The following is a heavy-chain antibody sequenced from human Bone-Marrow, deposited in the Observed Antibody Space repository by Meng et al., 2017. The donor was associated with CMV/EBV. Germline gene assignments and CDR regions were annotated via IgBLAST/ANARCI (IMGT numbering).Heavy chain of an antibody. CDR3: ASLVGMAKIGWGFSRIADWYFDL. D-gene: IGHD5-24*01. CDR2: INHSGST. V-gene: IGHV4-34*01. Sequence: SETLSLTCAVYGGSFSGYSWSWIRQPPGKGLEWIGEINHSGSTNYNPSLKSRVTISVDTSKNQFSLKLSSVTAADTAVYYCASLVGMAKIGWGFSRIADWYFDLWGRGTLVTVSS. J-gene: IGHJ2*01. CDR1: GGSFSGYS.